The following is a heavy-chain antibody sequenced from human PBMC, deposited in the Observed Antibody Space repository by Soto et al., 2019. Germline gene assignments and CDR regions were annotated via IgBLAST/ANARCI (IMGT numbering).Heavy chain of an antibody. Sequence: EVQLLESGGGLVQPGGSLRLSCAASGFTFSSYAMSWVCQAPGKGLEWVSAISGSGGSTYYADSVKGRFTISRDNSKNTLYLQMNSLRAEDTAVYYCAKDVNPDYGNPLGYWGQGTLVTVSS. CDR3: AKDVNPDYGNPLGY. CDR2: ISGSGGST. J-gene: IGHJ4*02. D-gene: IGHD4-4*01. CDR1: GFTFSSYA. V-gene: IGHV3-23*01.